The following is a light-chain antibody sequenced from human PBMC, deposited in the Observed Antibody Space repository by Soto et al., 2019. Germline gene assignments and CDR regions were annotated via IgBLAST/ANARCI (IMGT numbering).Light chain of an antibody. V-gene: IGKV1-5*02. Sequence: KMTNSPSSLSASIGDRVTIICRASQSVSTRLAWYQQKPGKAPKVLIYDASSWAGGVPSRFTGSGSGTEFTLTISSLEPEDFAVYYCQQRSNLLITFGQVTRLEIK. J-gene: IGKJ5*01. CDR1: QSVSTR. CDR2: DAS. CDR3: QQRSNLLIT.